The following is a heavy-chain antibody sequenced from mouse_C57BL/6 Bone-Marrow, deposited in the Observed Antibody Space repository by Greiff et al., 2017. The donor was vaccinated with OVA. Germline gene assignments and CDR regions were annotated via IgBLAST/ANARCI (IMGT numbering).Heavy chain of an antibody. J-gene: IGHJ4*01. V-gene: IGHV14-4*01. CDR2: IDPENGDT. CDR1: GFNIKDDY. D-gene: IGHD1-1*01. CDR3: TTEFITTVVADAMDY. Sequence: VQLKESGAELVRPGASVKLSCTASGFNIKDDYMHWVKQRPEQGLEWIGWIDPENGDTEYASKFQGKATITADTSSNTAYLQLSSLTSEDTAVYYCTTEFITTVVADAMDYWGQGTSVTVSS.